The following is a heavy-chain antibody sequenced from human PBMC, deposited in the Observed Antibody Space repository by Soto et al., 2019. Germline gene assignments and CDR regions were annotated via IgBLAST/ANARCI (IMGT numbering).Heavy chain of an antibody. CDR2: IYSGGST. CDR3: ARGVVTATPFDY. D-gene: IGHD2-21*02. V-gene: IGHV3-53*01. J-gene: IGHJ4*02. CDR1: GFTVSSNY. Sequence: GGSLRLSCAASGFTVSSNYMSWVRQAPGKGLEWVSVIYSGGSTYYADSVKGRFTISRDNSKNTLYLQMNSLGAEDTAVYYCARGVVTATPFDYWGQGTLVTVSS.